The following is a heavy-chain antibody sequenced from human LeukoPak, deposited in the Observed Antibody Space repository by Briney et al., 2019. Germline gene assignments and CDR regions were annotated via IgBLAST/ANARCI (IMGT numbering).Heavy chain of an antibody. V-gene: IGHV3-30*02. CDR2: IRYDGSNK. Sequence: GGSLRLSCAASGFTFSSYGMHWVRQAPGKGLEWVAFIRYDGSNKYYADSVKGRFTISRDNSKNTLYLQMNSLRAEDTAVYYCARDRPVVVGYFDLWGRGTLVTVSS. D-gene: IGHD3-22*01. CDR3: ARDRPVVVGYFDL. J-gene: IGHJ2*01. CDR1: GFTFSSYG.